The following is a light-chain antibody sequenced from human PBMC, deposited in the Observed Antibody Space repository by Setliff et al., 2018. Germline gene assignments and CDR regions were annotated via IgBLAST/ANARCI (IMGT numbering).Light chain of an antibody. V-gene: IGLV2-8*01. Sequence: QSALTQPPSASGSPGQSVTISCTRTSSDVGGINHVSWYQQHPGKAPRLMIFEVSKRPSGVPDRFSGSKSGNTASLTVSGLQAEDEADYYCSSYAGNYIEVFGTGTKVTV. J-gene: IGLJ1*01. CDR2: EVS. CDR3: SSYAGNYIEV. CDR1: SSDVGGINH.